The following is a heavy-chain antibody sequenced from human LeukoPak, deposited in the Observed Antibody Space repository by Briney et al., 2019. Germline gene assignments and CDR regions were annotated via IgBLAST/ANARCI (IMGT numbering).Heavy chain of an antibody. Sequence: PGGSLRLSCAASGFTFSDYYMSWIRQAPGEGLEWVSYISSSGSTIYYADSVKGRFTISRDNAKNSLYLQMNSLRAEDTAVYYCARDRLTVTTDFDYWGQGTLVTASS. CDR1: GFTFSDYY. J-gene: IGHJ4*02. V-gene: IGHV3-11*01. CDR3: ARDRLTVTTDFDY. CDR2: ISSSGSTI. D-gene: IGHD4-17*01.